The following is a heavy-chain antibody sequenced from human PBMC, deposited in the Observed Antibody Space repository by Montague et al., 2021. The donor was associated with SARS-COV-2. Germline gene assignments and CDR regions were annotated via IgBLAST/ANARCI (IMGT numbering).Heavy chain of an antibody. Sequence: SETLSLTCAVYGGSFSGYYWSWIRQPPGKGLEWIGEINHSGSTNYNPSLKSRITISIDTSKNQFSLKLSSVTAADTAVYYCARFAPSALWGSGSPTTGFDYWGQGTLVTVS. CDR2: INHSGST. D-gene: IGHD3-10*01. V-gene: IGHV4-34*01. CDR3: ARFAPSALWGSGSPTTGFDY. CDR1: GGSFSGYY. J-gene: IGHJ4*02.